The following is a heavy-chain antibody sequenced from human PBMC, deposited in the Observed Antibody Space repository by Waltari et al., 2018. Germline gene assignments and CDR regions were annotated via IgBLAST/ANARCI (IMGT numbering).Heavy chain of an antibody. CDR3: AKDRKGIAAVIDY. J-gene: IGHJ4*02. CDR2: MSWNSGSI. CDR1: GFPFDDYA. D-gene: IGHD6-13*01. Sequence: EVQLVESGGGLVQPGRSLRLSCAASGFPFDDYAMHWVRQAPGEGVEGVSGMSWNSGSIGYADSVKGRFTISRDNAKNSLYLQMNSLRAEDMALYYCAKDRKGIAAVIDYWGQGTLVTVSS. V-gene: IGHV3-9*03.